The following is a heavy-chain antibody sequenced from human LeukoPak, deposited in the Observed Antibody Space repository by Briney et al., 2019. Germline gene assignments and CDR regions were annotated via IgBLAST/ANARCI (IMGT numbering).Heavy chain of an antibody. Sequence: GGSLRLSCAASGFTFSSNAMSWVRQAPGKGLEWVSAISGSGGTTYYADSVKGRFTISRDNSKNTPYLQMNSLRAEDTAIYYCAKTPREFYYDSSGWSWFDPWGQGTLVTVSS. D-gene: IGHD3-22*01. CDR3: AKTPREFYYDSSGWSWFDP. CDR1: GFTFSSNA. V-gene: IGHV3-23*01. J-gene: IGHJ5*02. CDR2: ISGSGGTT.